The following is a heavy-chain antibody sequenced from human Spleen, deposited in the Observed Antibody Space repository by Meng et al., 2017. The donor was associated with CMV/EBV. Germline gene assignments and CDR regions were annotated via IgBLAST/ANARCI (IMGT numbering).Heavy chain of an antibody. J-gene: IGHJ4*02. V-gene: IGHV3-30*02. CDR1: GFTLSSYD. CDR3: AKDRARYCSSTSCHLVDY. D-gene: IGHD2-2*01. Sequence: GESLKISCAAAGFTLSSYDMHWVRQATGKGLEWVAFIRYDGSNKYYADSVKGRFTISRDNSKNTLYLQMNSLRAEDTAVYYCAKDRARYCSSTSCHLVDYWGQGTLVTVS. CDR2: IRYDGSNK.